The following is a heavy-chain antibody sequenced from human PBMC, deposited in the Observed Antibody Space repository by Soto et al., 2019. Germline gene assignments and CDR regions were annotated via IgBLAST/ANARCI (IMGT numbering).Heavy chain of an antibody. J-gene: IGHJ6*02. CDR1: GFTVSSNY. CDR2: ISSGGST. V-gene: IGHV3-53*01. D-gene: IGHD6-19*01. Sequence: GGSLRLSCAASGFTVSSNYMSWVRQAPGKGLEWVSVISSGGSTYYADSVKGRFTISRDNSKNTLYLQMNSLRAEDTAVYYCARGPTAGIAVAGTAYGMDVGAQGTTVTV. CDR3: ARGPTAGIAVAGTAYGMDV.